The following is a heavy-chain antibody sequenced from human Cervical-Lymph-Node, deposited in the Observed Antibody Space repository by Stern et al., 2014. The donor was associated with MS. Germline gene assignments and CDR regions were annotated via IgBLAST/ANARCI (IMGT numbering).Heavy chain of an antibody. CDR1: GFSLATSGMG. Sequence: QVTLKESGPTLVRPTQTFTLTCTFSGFSLATSGMGVGWIRQPPGEAPEWLAVIYWDNDLRYSPYLNHRLTITKDTSKNLVVLTVSNVDPADTATYYCAHRRWGSSRWFGSGFDPWGQGILVTVSS. CDR2: IYWDNDL. J-gene: IGHJ5*02. CDR3: AHRRWGSSRWFGSGFDP. D-gene: IGHD6-13*01. V-gene: IGHV2-5*02.